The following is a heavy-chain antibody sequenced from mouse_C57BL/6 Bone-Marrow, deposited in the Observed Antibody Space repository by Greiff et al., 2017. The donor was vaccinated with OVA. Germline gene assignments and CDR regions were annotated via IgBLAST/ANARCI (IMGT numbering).Heavy chain of an antibody. CDR1: GYTFTSYG. CDR2: IYPRSGNT. J-gene: IGHJ4*01. Sequence: QVHVKQSGAELARPGASVKLSCKASGYTFTSYGISWVKQRTGQGLEWIGEIYPRSGNTYYNEKFKGKATLTADKSSSTAYMELRSLTSEDSAVYFCAREPYDIYAMDYWGQGTSVTVSS. D-gene: IGHD2-3*01. CDR3: AREPYDIYAMDY. V-gene: IGHV1-81*01.